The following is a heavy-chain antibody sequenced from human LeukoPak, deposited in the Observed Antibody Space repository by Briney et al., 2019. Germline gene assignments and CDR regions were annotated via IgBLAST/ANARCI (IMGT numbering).Heavy chain of an antibody. Sequence: GGSLRLSCAASGFTFSSYWMSWVRQAPGKGLEWVANIKQDGSQKDYVDSVKGRFTISRDNAKNSLYLQMNSLRAEDTAVYYCARVLEYYYGSGIDPWGQGTLVTVSS. CDR1: GFTFSSYW. J-gene: IGHJ5*02. CDR3: ARVLEYYYGSGIDP. CDR2: IKQDGSQK. D-gene: IGHD3-10*01. V-gene: IGHV3-7*01.